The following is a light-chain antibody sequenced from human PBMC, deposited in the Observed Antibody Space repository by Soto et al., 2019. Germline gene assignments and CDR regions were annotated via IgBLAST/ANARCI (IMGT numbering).Light chain of an antibody. Sequence: QSALTQPASVSGSPGQSIAISCTGTSSDVGGYDYVSWFQHHPGRAPKLLIYEVINRPSGVSTRFSGSKSGNTASLTISGLQAEDEADFYCCSFTSSKTWVFGGGTKVTVL. CDR1: SSDVGGYDY. J-gene: IGLJ3*02. V-gene: IGLV2-14*01. CDR3: CSFTSSKTWV. CDR2: EVI.